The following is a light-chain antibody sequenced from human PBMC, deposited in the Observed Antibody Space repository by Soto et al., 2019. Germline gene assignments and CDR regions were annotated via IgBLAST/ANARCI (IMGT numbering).Light chain of an antibody. CDR3: QQYGSSPRT. J-gene: IGKJ1*01. V-gene: IGKV3-20*01. CDR1: QSVSSIY. CDR2: GAS. Sequence: EIVLTQPPGTLSLSPGERATLSCRASQSVSSIYLAWYQQKPGQAPRLLIYGASSRATGIPDRFSGSGSGTDFTLTISRLEPEDFAVYYCQQYGSSPRTFGQGTKVDIK.